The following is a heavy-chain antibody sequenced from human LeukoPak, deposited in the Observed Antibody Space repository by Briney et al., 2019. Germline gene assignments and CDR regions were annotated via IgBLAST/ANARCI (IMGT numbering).Heavy chain of an antibody. Sequence: SETLSLTCTVSGGSISTYNWTWIRQPAGEGLGWIGRIYTSGSTNYNPSLKSRVTMSVDTSKNQFSLKLTSVTAADTAVYFCATEYYFAMDVWGQGTTVTVSS. J-gene: IGHJ6*02. CDR2: IYTSGST. CDR3: ATEYYFAMDV. CDR1: GGSISTYN. V-gene: IGHV4-4*07.